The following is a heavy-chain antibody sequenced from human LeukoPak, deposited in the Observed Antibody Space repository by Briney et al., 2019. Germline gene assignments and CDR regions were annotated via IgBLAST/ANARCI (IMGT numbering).Heavy chain of an antibody. J-gene: IGHJ6*03. CDR1: GGSFNIYD. CDR2: INDGGTM. CDR3: ARRWNYGRNYYIDV. Sequence: SETLSLSCAVYGGSFNIYDWSWVRQSPGKGLEWIGEINDGGTMNYNPSLLSRVPISLDRSKNQFSLRLTSVTTTDTAVYYCARRWNYGRNYYIDVWGKGATVSVSS. V-gene: IGHV4-34*01. D-gene: IGHD1-7*01.